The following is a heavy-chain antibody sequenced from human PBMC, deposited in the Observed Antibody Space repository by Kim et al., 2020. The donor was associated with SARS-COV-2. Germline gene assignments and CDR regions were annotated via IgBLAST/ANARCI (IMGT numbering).Heavy chain of an antibody. J-gene: IGHJ4*02. Sequence: GGSLRLSCTASGFIFSTYAMSWVRQAPGKGPEWVAAISGSGGRLYYVDYLRGRFAISRDNSKNTVYLQMNSLIVEDTAVYYCAEGGAYGDLFDYWGRGTRVTVST. CDR3: AEGGAYGDLFDY. V-gene: IGHV3-23*01. CDR1: GFIFSTYA. D-gene: IGHD4-17*01. CDR2: ISGSGGRL.